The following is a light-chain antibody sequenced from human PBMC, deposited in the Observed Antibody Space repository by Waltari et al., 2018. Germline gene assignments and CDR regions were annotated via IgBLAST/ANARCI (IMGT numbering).Light chain of an antibody. J-gene: IGKJ4*01. V-gene: IGKV3-20*01. CDR2: GAS. CDR1: QSVSSNS. Sequence: EIVLTQSPGTLSLSPGERATISCRASQSVSSNSLAWYQQKYGQAPRLLIYGASSRATGIPDRFSGSWSGTDFTLTISRLEPEDFAVYYCQQHGNSPSPTFGGGTKVEIK. CDR3: QQHGNSPSPT.